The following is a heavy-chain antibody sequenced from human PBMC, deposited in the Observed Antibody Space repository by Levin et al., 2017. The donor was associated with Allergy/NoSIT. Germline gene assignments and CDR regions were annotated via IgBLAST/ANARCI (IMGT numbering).Heavy chain of an antibody. V-gene: IGHV4-59*01. Sequence: SPTLSLTCTVSGGSIRSYYWSWIRQPPGKGLEWIGYIYYSGSTNYNPSLKSRVTISVDTSKNQFSLKLSSVTAADTAVYYCARDGGYSYGTFDYWGQGTLVTVSS. J-gene: IGHJ4*02. D-gene: IGHD5-18*01. CDR1: GGSIRSYY. CDR3: ARDGGYSYGTFDY. CDR2: IYYSGST.